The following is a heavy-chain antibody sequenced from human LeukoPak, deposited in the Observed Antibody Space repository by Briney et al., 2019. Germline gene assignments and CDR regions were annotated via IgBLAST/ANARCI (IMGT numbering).Heavy chain of an antibody. CDR1: GFTFSSYS. D-gene: IGHD3-3*01. J-gene: IGHJ6*02. CDR3: ARDDYDFWSGRTQYYYYGMDV. CDR2: ISSSSSTI. V-gene: IGHV3-48*01. Sequence: GGSLRLSCAASGFTFSSYSMTWVRQAPGKGLEWVSYISSSSSTIYYADSVKGRFTISRDNAKNSLYLQMNSLRAEDTAVYYCARDDYDFWSGRTQYYYYGMDVWGQGTTVTVSS.